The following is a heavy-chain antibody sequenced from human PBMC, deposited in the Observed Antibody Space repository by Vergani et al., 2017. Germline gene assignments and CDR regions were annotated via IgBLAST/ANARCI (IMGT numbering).Heavy chain of an antibody. J-gene: IGHJ4*02. Sequence: QVQLQESGPGLVKPSETLSLTCTVSGGPISSYYWSWIRQPPGKGLEWIGYIYYSGSTNYNPSLKSRVTISVDTSKNPFSLKLSSVTAADTAVDYCARSDSSSWSLFDYWGQGTLVTVSS. D-gene: IGHD6-13*01. V-gene: IGHV4-59*01. CDR2: IYYSGST. CDR1: GGPISSYY. CDR3: ARSDSSSWSLFDY.